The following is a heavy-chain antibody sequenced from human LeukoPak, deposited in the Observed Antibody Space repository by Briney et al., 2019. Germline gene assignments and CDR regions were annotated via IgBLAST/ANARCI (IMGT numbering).Heavy chain of an antibody. CDR1: GGTFSSYA. CDR2: IIPIFGTA. D-gene: IGHD2-21*02. Sequence: GASVKVSCKASGGTFSSYAISWVRQAPGQGLEWMGGIIPIFGTANYAQKFQGRVTITTDESTGTAYMELSSLRSEDTAVYYCARVVTAGTFDYWGQGTLVTVSS. J-gene: IGHJ4*02. V-gene: IGHV1-69*05. CDR3: ARVVTAGTFDY.